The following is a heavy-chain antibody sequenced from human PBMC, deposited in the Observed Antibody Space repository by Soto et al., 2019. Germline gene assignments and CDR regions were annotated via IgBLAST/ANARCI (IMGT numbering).Heavy chain of an antibody. CDR1: GYTFTDYA. J-gene: IGHJ4*02. CDR3: ASEGAHSTPLDH. Sequence: ASVKFSCTSSGYTFTDYAIHWVRQAPGQGLEWMGWINVGNGNTGYSRKFQGRVTNARDMSASTAYIEVTSLTSEDTAIYYCASEGAHSTPLDHWGQGPLVTVSS. CDR2: INVGNGNT. V-gene: IGHV1-3*01. D-gene: IGHD2-15*01.